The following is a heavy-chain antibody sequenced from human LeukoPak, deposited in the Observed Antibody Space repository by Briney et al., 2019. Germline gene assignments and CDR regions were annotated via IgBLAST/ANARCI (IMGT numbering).Heavy chain of an antibody. CDR1: GFTFSSYA. CDR2: ISGSGDTT. D-gene: IGHD6-19*01. J-gene: IGHJ4*02. Sequence: GGSLRLSCAASGFTFSSYAMTWVRQAPGKGLEWVSGISGSGDTTYYADSVKGRFTISRDNSKNTLYLEMHSLRAEDTAVYYCAKTSLEQWLVDYWGQGTLVTVSS. V-gene: IGHV3-23*01. CDR3: AKTSLEQWLVDY.